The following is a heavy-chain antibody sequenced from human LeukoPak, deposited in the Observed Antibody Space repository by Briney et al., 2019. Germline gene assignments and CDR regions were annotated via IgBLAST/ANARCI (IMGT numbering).Heavy chain of an antibody. J-gene: IGHJ4*02. V-gene: IGHV3-64D*06. Sequence: PGGSLRLSCAASGFTFSSYAMHWVRQAPGKGLEYVSAISSNGASTYFADSVKGRFTISRDNSKNTLYLQMSSLRPEDTAVYYCVKAYSGSYYTPYYFDYWGQGTLVTVSS. CDR3: VKAYSGSYYTPYYFDY. D-gene: IGHD1-26*01. CDR1: GFTFSSYA. CDR2: ISSNGAST.